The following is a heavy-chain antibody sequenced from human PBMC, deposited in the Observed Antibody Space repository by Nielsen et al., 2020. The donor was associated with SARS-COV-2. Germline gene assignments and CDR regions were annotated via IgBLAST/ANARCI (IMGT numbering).Heavy chain of an antibody. CDR1: GFTFDDHA. V-gene: IGHV3-30*18. D-gene: IGHD3-10*01. CDR3: AKDRGGAFDY. Sequence: GESLKISCVASGFTFDDHAMHWVRQAPGKGLEWVAVISYDGSNKYYADSVKGRFTISRDNSKNTLYLQMNSLRAEDTAVYYCAKDRGGAFDYWGQGTLVTVSS. J-gene: IGHJ4*02. CDR2: ISYDGSNK.